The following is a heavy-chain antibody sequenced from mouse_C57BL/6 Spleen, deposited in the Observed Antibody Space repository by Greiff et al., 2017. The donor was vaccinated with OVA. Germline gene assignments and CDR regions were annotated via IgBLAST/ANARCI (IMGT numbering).Heavy chain of an antibody. D-gene: IGHD1-1*01. CDR1: GYTFTSYW. Sequence: QVQLQQPGAELVKPGASVKLSCKASGYTFTSYWMHWVKQRPGQGLEWIGMIHPNSGSTNYNEKFKGKATLTVDKSSSTAYMQLSSLTSEGSAVYYCARIYYGQGYWGQGTTLTVSS. CDR2: IHPNSGST. V-gene: IGHV1-64*01. J-gene: IGHJ2*01. CDR3: ARIYYGQGY.